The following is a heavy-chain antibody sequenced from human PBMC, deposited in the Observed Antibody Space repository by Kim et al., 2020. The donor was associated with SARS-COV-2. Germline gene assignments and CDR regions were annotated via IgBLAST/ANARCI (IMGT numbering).Heavy chain of an antibody. D-gene: IGHD3-10*01. J-gene: IGHJ4*02. CDR1: GGSFSGYY. Sequence: SETLSLTCAVYGGSFSGYYWSWIRQPPGKVLEWIGEINHSGSTNYNPSLKSRVTISVDTSKNQFSLKLSSVTAADTAVYYCARQTPHYYGSGSYGYWGQG. V-gene: IGHV4-34*01. CDR3: ARQTPHYYGSGSYGY. CDR2: INHSGST.